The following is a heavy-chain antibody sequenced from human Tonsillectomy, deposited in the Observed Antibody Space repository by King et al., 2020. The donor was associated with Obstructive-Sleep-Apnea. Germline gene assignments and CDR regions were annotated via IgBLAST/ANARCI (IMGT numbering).Heavy chain of an antibody. V-gene: IGHV3-30*03. CDR3: ASPDGSGSHPPYYDY. D-gene: IGHD3-10*01. CDR2: ILYDGSNT. Sequence: VQLVESGGGVVQPGRSLRLSCAASGYTISNYGMHWVRQAPGKGLEWVAIILYDGSNTYYVDSVKGRFTISRDNSKNTLYLQMNSLRSEDTAVYYCASPDGSGSHPPYYDYWGQGTLVTVSS. J-gene: IGHJ4*02. CDR1: GYTISNYG.